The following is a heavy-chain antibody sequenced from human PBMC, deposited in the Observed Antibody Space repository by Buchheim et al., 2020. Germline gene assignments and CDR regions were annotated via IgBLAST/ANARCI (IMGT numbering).Heavy chain of an antibody. CDR3: ARVFGSCGGDCFPDY. V-gene: IGHV4-34*01. J-gene: IGHJ4*02. CDR2: INHSGST. Sequence: QVQLQQWGAGLLKPSETLSLTCAVYGGSFSGYYWSWIRQPPGKGLEWIGEINHSGSTNYNPSLKSRVTISVDTSQNQFSLKLSSVTAADTAVYYCARVFGSCGGDCFPDYWGQGTL. D-gene: IGHD2-21*02. CDR1: GGSFSGYY.